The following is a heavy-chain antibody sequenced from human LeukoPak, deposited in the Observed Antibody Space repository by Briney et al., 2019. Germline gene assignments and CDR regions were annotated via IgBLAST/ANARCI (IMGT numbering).Heavy chain of an antibody. CDR3: AREGRASGYDFDC. V-gene: IGHV3-74*03. CDR2: INSDGSSI. Sequence: GGSLRLSCAASGFTFSSYWMHWVRQAPGKGLVWVSRINSDGSSITYADSVKGRFTISRDNAKNTLYLQMNSLRVEDTAVYYCAREGRASGYDFDCWGQGTLVTVSS. CDR1: GFTFSSYW. J-gene: IGHJ4*02. D-gene: IGHD5-12*01.